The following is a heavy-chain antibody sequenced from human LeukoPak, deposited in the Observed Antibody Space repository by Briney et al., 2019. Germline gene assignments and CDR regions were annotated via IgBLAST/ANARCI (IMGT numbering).Heavy chain of an antibody. CDR3: ARDKVVGATYFDH. V-gene: IGHV3-7*01. D-gene: IGHD1-26*01. J-gene: IGHJ4*02. Sequence: AGGSLRLSCAASGFTFNNYWMSWVRQAPGKGLEWVANMQQDGSERYYVDSVKGRFTISRDNAKNSLYLQMNSLRAEDTAVYYCARDKVVGATYFDHWGQGTLVTVSS. CDR2: MQQDGSER. CDR1: GFTFNNYW.